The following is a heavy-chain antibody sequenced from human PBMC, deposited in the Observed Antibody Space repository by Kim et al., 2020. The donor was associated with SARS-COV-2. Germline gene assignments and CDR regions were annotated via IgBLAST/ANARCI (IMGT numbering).Heavy chain of an antibody. V-gene: IGHV5-51*01. Sequence: GESLKISCKGSGYSFTSYWIGWVRQMPGKGLEWMGIIYPGDSDTRYSPSFQGQVTISADKSISTAYLQWSSLKASDTAMYYCARHRRNDYVWGSYRYLPGGGMDVWGQGTTVTVSS. J-gene: IGHJ6*02. CDR1: GYSFTSYW. CDR3: ARHRRNDYVWGSYRYLPGGGMDV. D-gene: IGHD3-16*02. CDR2: IYPGDSDT.